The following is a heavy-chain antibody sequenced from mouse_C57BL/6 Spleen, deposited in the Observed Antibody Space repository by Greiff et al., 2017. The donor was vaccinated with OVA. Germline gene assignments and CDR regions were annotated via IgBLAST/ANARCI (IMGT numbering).Heavy chain of an antibody. CDR2: INPNNGGT. CDR3: ARNDYDGYAMDY. CDR1: GYTFTDYY. V-gene: IGHV1-26*01. J-gene: IGHJ4*01. D-gene: IGHD2-4*01. Sequence: EVQLQQSGPELVKPGASVKISCKASGYTFTDYYMNWVKQSHGKSLEWIGDINPNNGGTSYNQKFKGKATLTVDKSSSTAYMELRSLTSEDSAVYYCARNDYDGYAMDYWGQGTSVTVSS.